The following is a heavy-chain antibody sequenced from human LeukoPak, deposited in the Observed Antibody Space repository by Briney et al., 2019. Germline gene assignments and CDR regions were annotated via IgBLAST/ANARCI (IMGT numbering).Heavy chain of an antibody. V-gene: IGHV3-48*02. J-gene: IGHJ3*02. Sequence: GGSLRLSYAASGFTLSTYTMNWVRQAPGKGLQWFSYISSSSSTIYYADSVKGRFTISRDNAKNSLYLQMNSLRDEDTAVYYCAREYSSSSGRAFDIWGQGTMVTVSS. D-gene: IGHD6-6*01. CDR2: ISSSSSTI. CDR1: GFTLSTYT. CDR3: AREYSSSSGRAFDI.